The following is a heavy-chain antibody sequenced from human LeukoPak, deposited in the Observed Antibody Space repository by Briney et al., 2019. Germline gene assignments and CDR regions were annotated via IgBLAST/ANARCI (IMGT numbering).Heavy chain of an antibody. CDR3: ARRSYYDSSAIFDY. D-gene: IGHD3-22*01. CDR1: GGSISSSYYY. CDR2: IYYSGST. V-gene: IGHV4-39*01. J-gene: IGHJ4*02. Sequence: SETLSLTCTVSGGSISSSYYYWGWIRQPPGKGLEWIGSIYYSGSTYYNPSLKSRVTISVDTSKNQFSLKLSSVTAADTAVFYCARRSYYDSSAIFDYWGQGTLVTVSS.